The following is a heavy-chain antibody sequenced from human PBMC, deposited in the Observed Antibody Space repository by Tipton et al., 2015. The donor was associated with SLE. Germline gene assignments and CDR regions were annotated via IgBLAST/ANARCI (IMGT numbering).Heavy chain of an antibody. D-gene: IGHD5-12*01. CDR1: GYTFTSYG. CDR3: ARGTVDIVPNYYYYMDV. J-gene: IGHJ6*03. CDR2: ISAYNGNT. Sequence: QVQLVQSGAEVKKPGASVKVSCKASGYTFTSYGISWVRQAPGQGLEWMGWISAYNGNTNYAQKLQGRVTMTTDTSTSTAYMELSSLRSEDTAVYYCARGTVDIVPNYYYYMDVWGKGTTVTVSS. V-gene: IGHV1-18*01.